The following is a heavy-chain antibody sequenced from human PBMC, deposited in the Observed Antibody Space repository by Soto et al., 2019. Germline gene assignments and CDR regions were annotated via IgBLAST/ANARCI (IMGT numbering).Heavy chain of an antibody. CDR3: ARDGLPDDFRSGGYWFDP. CDR2: ISHDGRIE. Sequence: GGSLRLSCAASGFTFSTFALHWIRLAPGEGLEWVALISHDGRIEKYADSVEGRFTISRDNSKNTLYMQMDSLRLEDTGVYYCARDGLPDDFRSGGYWFDPWGQGTQVTVSS. CDR1: GFTFSTFA. D-gene: IGHD3-3*01. J-gene: IGHJ5*02. V-gene: IGHV3-30-3*01.